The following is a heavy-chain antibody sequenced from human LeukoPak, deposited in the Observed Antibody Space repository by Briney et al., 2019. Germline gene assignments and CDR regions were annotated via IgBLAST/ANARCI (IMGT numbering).Heavy chain of an antibody. V-gene: IGHV3-21*01. D-gene: IGHD6-13*01. CDR1: GFTFSSYS. Sequence: GGSLGLSCAASGFTFSSYSMNWVRQAPGKGLEWVSSISSSSSYIYYADSVKGRFTISRDNAKNSLYLQMNSLRAEDTAVYYCAKFIAAPFYFDYWGQGTLVTVSS. CDR2: ISSSSSYI. J-gene: IGHJ4*02. CDR3: AKFIAAPFYFDY.